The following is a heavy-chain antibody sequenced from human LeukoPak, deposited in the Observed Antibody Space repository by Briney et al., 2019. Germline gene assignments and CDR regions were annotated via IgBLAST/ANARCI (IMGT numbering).Heavy chain of an antibody. J-gene: IGHJ4*02. CDR3: ARVYYDILTGYYDY. D-gene: IGHD3-9*01. CDR1: TFNTYA. CDR2: ISSNGGST. V-gene: IGHV3-64*01. Sequence: TFNTYAMHSAPQAPRKVMEYISAISSNGGSTYYANSVKGRFTISRDNSKNTLYLQMGSLRAEDMAVYYCARVYYDILTGYYDYWGQGTLVTVSS.